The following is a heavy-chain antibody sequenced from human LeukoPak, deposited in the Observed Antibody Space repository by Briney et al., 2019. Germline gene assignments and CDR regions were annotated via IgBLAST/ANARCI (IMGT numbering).Heavy chain of an antibody. J-gene: IGHJ4*02. CDR1: GYTFTDYG. CDR2: ISAYNGNTNYAQRLQGNT. CDR3: ARDEPVFKLVHFPDY. D-gene: IGHD6-13*01. V-gene: IGHV1-18*01. Sequence: ASVKVSCKASGYTFTDYGISWVRQAPGQGLEWMGWISAYNGNTNYAQRLQGNTNYAQKSQGRVTMTTDTSTSTAYMELRSLRSDDTAVYYCARDEPVFKLVHFPDYWGQGTLVTVSS.